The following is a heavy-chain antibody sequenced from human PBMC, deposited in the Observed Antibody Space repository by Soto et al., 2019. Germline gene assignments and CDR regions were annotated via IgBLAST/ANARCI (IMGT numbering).Heavy chain of an antibody. Sequence: SETLSLTCTVSGGSISSYYWSWIRQPAGKGLEWIGRIYTSGSTNYNPSLKSRVTMSVDTSKNQFSLKLSSVTAADTAVYYCAREPAITIFGVGHETEYYFDYWGQGTLVTVSS. V-gene: IGHV4-4*07. CDR2: IYTSGST. CDR3: AREPAITIFGVGHETEYYFDY. D-gene: IGHD3-3*01. J-gene: IGHJ4*02. CDR1: GGSISSYY.